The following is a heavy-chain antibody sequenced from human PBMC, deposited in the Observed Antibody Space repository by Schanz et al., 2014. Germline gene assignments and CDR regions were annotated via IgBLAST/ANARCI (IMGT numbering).Heavy chain of an antibody. CDR3: ARDRAYDSSGRPTGVDY. CDR2: LYINAGST. Sequence: EVQLVESGGGLIQPGGSLRLSCAVSGFSVSTNYMSWARQAPGKGLEWISSLYINAGSTRYADSVKGRFFISRDSSKNXXXXQMNSLRADDTAIYFCARDRAYDSSGRPTGVDYWGQGILVTVSS. CDR1: GFSVSTNY. J-gene: IGHJ4*02. D-gene: IGHD3-22*01. V-gene: IGHV3-53*01.